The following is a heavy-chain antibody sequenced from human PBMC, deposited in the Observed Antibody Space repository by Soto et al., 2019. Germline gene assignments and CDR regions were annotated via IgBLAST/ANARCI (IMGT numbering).Heavy chain of an antibody. CDR2: IXDXXXNX. J-gene: IGHJ4*02. CDR1: GYTFNGYY. V-gene: IGHV1-3*01. CDR3: ARVWYGSGSHPALDY. Sequence: ASVKVSCKASGYTFNGYYIHWVRQAPGQGLEWMGXIXDXXXNXKXSXKXXXXVTSTRDTSASTAYMELSRLRSEDTALYYCARVWYGSGSHPALDYWGQGTLVTVSS. D-gene: IGHD3-10*01.